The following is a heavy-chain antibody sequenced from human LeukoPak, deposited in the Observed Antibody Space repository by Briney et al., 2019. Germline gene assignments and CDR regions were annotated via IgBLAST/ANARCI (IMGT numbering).Heavy chain of an antibody. D-gene: IGHD5-18*01. Sequence: PSETLSLTCTVSGGSISSGGYYWSWIRQPPGKGLEWIGYIYYSGSTNYNPSLKSRVTISVDTSKNQFSLKLSSVTAADTAVYYCARIGYSGYSYGYSFDYWGQGTLVTVSS. CDR3: ARIGYSGYSYGYSFDY. CDR1: GGSISSGGYY. J-gene: IGHJ4*02. V-gene: IGHV4-61*08. CDR2: IYYSGST.